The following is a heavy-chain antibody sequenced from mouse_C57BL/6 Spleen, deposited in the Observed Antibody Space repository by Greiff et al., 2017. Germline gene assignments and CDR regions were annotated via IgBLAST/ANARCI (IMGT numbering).Heavy chain of an antibody. J-gene: IGHJ2*01. V-gene: IGHV5-17*01. CDR1: GFTFSDYG. CDR2: ISSGSSTI. CDR3: ARLILGGNFYFDY. Sequence: EVKVVESGGGLVTPGGSLKLSCAASGFTFSDYGMHWVRQAPEKGLEWVAYISSGSSTIYYADTVKGRFTICRDNAKNTLFLQMTSLRSDDTAMYYCARLILGGNFYFDYWGQGTTLTVSS. D-gene: IGHD2-1*01.